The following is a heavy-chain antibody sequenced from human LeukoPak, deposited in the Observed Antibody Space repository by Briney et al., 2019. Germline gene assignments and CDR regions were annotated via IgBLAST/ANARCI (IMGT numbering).Heavy chain of an antibody. CDR2: IFPGDSNT. D-gene: IGHD5-12*01. Sequence: GESLKISCKGSGYSFTSYWIGWVRQMPGKGLEWMAIIFPGDSNTRYSPSFQGQVTISADKSISTAYLQWRSLKASDTAMYYCARLYSGYDWGGSYYFDHWGQGTLVTVSS. CDR1: GYSFTSYW. CDR3: ARLYSGYDWGGSYYFDH. V-gene: IGHV5-51*01. J-gene: IGHJ4*02.